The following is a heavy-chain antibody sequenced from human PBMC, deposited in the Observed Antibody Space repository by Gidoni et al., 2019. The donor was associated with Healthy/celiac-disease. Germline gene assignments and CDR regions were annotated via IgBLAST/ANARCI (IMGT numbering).Heavy chain of an antibody. CDR1: GFTFSSYE. J-gene: IGHJ6*02. CDR2: ISSSGSTI. CDR3: ARERITMVRGVIIRDYYYYYGMDV. Sequence: EVQLVESGGGLVQPGGSLRLSCAASGFTFSSYEMNWVRQAPGKGLEWVSYISSSGSTIYYADSVKGRFTISRDNAKNSLYLQMNSLRAEDTAVYYCARERITMVRGVIIRDYYYYYGMDVWGQGTTVTVSS. V-gene: IGHV3-48*03. D-gene: IGHD3-10*01.